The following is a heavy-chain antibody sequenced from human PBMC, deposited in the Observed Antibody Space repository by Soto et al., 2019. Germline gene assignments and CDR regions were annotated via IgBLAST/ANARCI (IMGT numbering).Heavy chain of an antibody. CDR2: SSGSGSGGST. Sequence: EVQLLESGGGLVQPGWSLRRSCAASGFTFTNYAMTWGRQAPGKGLEWVSISSGSGSGGSTNYADSVKGRFTISRDNSKNTLYLQMNSLRVEDTAVYYCAKDRDDYRNYVFDYWGQGTLVTVSS. J-gene: IGHJ4*02. V-gene: IGHV3-23*01. D-gene: IGHD4-4*01. CDR3: AKDRDDYRNYVFDY. CDR1: GFTFTNYA.